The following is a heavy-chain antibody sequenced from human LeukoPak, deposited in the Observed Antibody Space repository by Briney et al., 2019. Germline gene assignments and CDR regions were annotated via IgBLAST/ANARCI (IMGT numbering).Heavy chain of an antibody. CDR1: GYTFTGYY. CDR3: AREAAMVNCFDY. V-gene: IGHV1-2*02. CDR2: INPNSGGT. D-gene: IGHD5-18*01. Sequence: ASVKVSCKASGYTFTGYYMHWVRQAPGQGLGWMGWINPNSGGTNYAQKFQGRVTMTRDTSISTAYMELSRLRSDDTAVYYCAREAAMVNCFDYWGQGTLVTVSS. J-gene: IGHJ4*02.